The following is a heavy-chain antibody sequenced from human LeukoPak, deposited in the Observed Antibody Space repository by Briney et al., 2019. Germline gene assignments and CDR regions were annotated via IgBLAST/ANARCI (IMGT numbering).Heavy chain of an antibody. CDR2: IYYSGST. Sequence: PSETLSLTCTVSGDSLSSDTYYWGWIRQPPGKGLEWIGNIYYSGSTFYNPSLKSRVTMSLDKSKNLLSLNLTSVTAADTAVYYCSRESGAFCPFGYWGQGTLVTVSS. CDR1: GDSLSSDTYY. V-gene: IGHV4-39*07. J-gene: IGHJ4*02. D-gene: IGHD1-26*01. CDR3: SRESGAFCPFGY.